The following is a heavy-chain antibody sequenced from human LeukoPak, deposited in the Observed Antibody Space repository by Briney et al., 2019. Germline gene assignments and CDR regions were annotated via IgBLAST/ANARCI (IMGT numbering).Heavy chain of an antibody. Sequence: PGESLRLSCAASGFTFSNYWMHWVRQAPGEALMWVSRIKSDGSSTTYADSVKGRFTISRDNAKNTLYLQMNSLRAEDTAVYYCSRDSLSSCGGDCYSGLDVWGQGTTVTVSS. J-gene: IGHJ6*02. V-gene: IGHV3-74*01. D-gene: IGHD2-21*02. CDR2: IKSDGSST. CDR3: SRDSLSSCGGDCYSGLDV. CDR1: GFTFSNYW.